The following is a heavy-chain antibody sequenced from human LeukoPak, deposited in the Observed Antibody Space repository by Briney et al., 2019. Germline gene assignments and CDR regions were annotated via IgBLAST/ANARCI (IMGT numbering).Heavy chain of an antibody. Sequence: ASVKVSCKASGYTFTSYGISWVRQAPGQGLEWMGWISAYNGNTNYAQKLQGRVTMTTDTSTSTAYMELRSLRSDDTAVYYCARALSSGWSGYYYYGMDVWGQGTTVTVSS. J-gene: IGHJ6*02. D-gene: IGHD6-19*01. CDR1: GYTFTSYG. CDR2: ISAYNGNT. CDR3: ARALSSGWSGYYYYGMDV. V-gene: IGHV1-18*01.